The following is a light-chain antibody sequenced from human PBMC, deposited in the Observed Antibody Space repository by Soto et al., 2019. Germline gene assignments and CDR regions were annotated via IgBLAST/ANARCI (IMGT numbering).Light chain of an antibody. CDR2: SAS. CDR1: QGISNY. Sequence: QLTQSPSSLSASVGDSVTITCRANQGISNYLAWYQKKPGKVPKLLIYSASTLQSGVPSRFIVNISGPDFTLTISGLQPEDFATYYCQKYNLAPTFGPGTKVDFK. V-gene: IGKV1-27*01. J-gene: IGKJ3*01. CDR3: QKYNLAPT.